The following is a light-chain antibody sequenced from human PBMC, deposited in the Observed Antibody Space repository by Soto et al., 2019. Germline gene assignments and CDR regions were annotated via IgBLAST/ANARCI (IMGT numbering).Light chain of an antibody. Sequence: QSVLTQPPSASGTPGQRVTISCSGSSSNIGSNTVNWYQQLPGTAPKLLIYSNNQRPSVVPDRFSGSKSGTSASLAISGLQSDDEAEYYCAAWDDSLNGVVFGGGTKLTVL. V-gene: IGLV1-44*01. CDR2: SNN. J-gene: IGLJ2*01. CDR1: SSNIGSNT. CDR3: AAWDDSLNGVV.